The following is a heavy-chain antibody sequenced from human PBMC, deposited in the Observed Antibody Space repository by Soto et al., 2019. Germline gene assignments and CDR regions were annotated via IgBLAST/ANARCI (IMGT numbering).Heavy chain of an antibody. D-gene: IGHD2-8*01. Sequence: GGSLRLSCTASGFTFGDYAMSWFRQAPGKGLEWVGFIRSKAYGGTTEYAASVKGRFTISRDDSKSIAYLQTNSLKTEDTAVYYCTREVVLTLYYYGMDVWGQGTTVTVSS. CDR3: TREVVLTLYYYGMDV. CDR1: GFTFGDYA. V-gene: IGHV3-49*03. CDR2: IRSKAYGGTT. J-gene: IGHJ6*02.